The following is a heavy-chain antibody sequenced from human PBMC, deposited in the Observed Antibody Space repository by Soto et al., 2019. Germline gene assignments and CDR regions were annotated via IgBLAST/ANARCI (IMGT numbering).Heavy chain of an antibody. CDR2: IYYSGST. CDR3: ARDAYGDIDY. V-gene: IGHV4-59*01. D-gene: IGHD4-17*01. J-gene: IGHJ4*02. CDR1: GGSISGFY. Sequence: SVTLSLTCTVSGGSISGFYWSWIRQPPGKGLEWIGYIYYSGSTNYNPSLKSRVTISVDTSKNQFSLKLSSVTAADTAVYYCARDAYGDIDYWGQGTLVPVSS.